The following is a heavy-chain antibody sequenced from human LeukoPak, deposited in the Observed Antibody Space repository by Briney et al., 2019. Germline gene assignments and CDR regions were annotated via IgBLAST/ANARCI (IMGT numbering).Heavy chain of an antibody. CDR2: ISSSSTYI. CDR1: GFTFSSYA. D-gene: IGHD6-13*01. J-gene: IGHJ1*01. CDR3: ALGSSSWYGDFQH. Sequence: MSGGSLRLSCAASGFTFSSYAMSWVRQAPGKGLEWVSSISSSSTYIYYADSVKGRFTISRDNAKNSLYLQMNSLRADDTAVYYCALGSSSWYGDFQHWGQGTLVTVSS. V-gene: IGHV3-21*01.